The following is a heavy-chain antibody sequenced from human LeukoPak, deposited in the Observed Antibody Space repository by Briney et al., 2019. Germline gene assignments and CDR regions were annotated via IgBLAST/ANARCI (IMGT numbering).Heavy chain of an antibody. Sequence: ASVKVSCKASGYIFTSYGISWVRQAPGQGLEWMGWISAYNGYTKYAQKLQDRVTVTTDSSTSTAYMELGSLRSDDTAVYYCATNSGSYPGFDYWGQGTLVTVSS. J-gene: IGHJ4*02. D-gene: IGHD1-26*01. CDR3: ATNSGSYPGFDY. CDR2: ISAYNGYT. CDR1: GYIFTSYG. V-gene: IGHV1-18*01.